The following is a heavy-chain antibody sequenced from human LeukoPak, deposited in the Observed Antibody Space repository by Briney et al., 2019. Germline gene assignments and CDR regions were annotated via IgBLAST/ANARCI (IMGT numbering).Heavy chain of an antibody. CDR2: IWYDGSNK. Sequence: GGSLRLSCAASGFTFSSYAMHWVRQAPGKGREWVAVIWYDGSNKYYADSVKGRFTISRENSKNTLYLQMNSLRAEDTAVYYCAKDQEYYYMDVWGKGTTVTVSS. D-gene: IGHD3-16*01. CDR1: GFTFSSYA. V-gene: IGHV3-33*06. CDR3: AKDQEYYYMDV. J-gene: IGHJ6*03.